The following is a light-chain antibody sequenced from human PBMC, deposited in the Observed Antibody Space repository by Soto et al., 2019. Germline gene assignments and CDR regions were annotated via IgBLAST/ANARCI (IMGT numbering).Light chain of an antibody. J-gene: IGKJ2*01. CDR2: DAS. V-gene: IGKV3-11*01. CDR3: QQRSNWPPRT. Sequence: EIVLTQSPATLSLSPGERATLSCRASQSVSTYLAWYQQKPGQAPRLLTYDASNMATGIPSRFTGSGSGTDFTLTTSSLEPEDFGVYYCQQRSNWPPRTFGQGTKLESK. CDR1: QSVSTY.